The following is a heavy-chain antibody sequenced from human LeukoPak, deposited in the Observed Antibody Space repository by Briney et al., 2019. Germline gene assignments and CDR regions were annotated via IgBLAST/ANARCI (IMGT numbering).Heavy chain of an antibody. D-gene: IGHD5-12*01. Sequence: ASLKVSCKPSGYTFTIYGISSGPQAPGQGVGWMGWISASNGNTNYAKKLQARVTTTTNTSTSTTYIDLRSLRSDYTAMYYGARVRLKGYSGYELTRVVFDIWGQGTMVTVSS. CDR2: ISASNGNT. V-gene: IGHV1-18*01. CDR1: GYTFTIYG. CDR3: ARVRLKGYSGYELTRVVFDI. J-gene: IGHJ3*02.